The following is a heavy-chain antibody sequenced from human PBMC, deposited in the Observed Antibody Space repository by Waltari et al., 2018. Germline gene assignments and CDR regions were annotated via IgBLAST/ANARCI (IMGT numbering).Heavy chain of an antibody. CDR1: GFTFSSYG. V-gene: IGHV3-33*06. CDR3: AKSPGGVYWYFDL. J-gene: IGHJ2*01. D-gene: IGHD3-16*01. CDR2: IWYDGSNK. Sequence: QVQLVESGGGVVQPGRSLRLSCAASGFTFSSYGMHWVRQAPGKGLEWVAVIWYDGSNKYYADSVKGRFTISRDNSKNTLYLQMNSLRAEDTAVYYCAKSPGGVYWYFDLWGRGTLVTVSS.